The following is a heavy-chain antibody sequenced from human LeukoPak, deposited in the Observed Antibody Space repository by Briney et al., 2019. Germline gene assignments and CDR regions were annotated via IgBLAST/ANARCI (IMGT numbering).Heavy chain of an antibody. Sequence: PSETLSLTCTVSGGSISSYYWSWIRQPPGKGLEWIGYIYYSGSTNYNPSLKSRVTISVDTSKNQFSLKLSSVTAADTAVYYCASLSEGSFDDWGQGTLVTVSS. V-gene: IGHV4-59*01. CDR1: GGSISSYY. J-gene: IGHJ4*02. CDR3: ASLSEGSFDD. CDR2: IYYSGST.